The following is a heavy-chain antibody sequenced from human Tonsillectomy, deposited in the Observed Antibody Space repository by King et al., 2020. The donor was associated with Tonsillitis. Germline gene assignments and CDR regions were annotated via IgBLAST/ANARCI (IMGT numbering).Heavy chain of an antibody. CDR3: VRLHYGDHGWRDGFDS. Sequence: VQLQQWGAGLLKPSETLSLTCAVYGGSFSGYYWSWIRQPPGRGLEWIGEINHSGTSNYNPSLKSRVTMSMYTSNTSKGQFSLTLTSVTAADTAVYYCVRLHYGDHGWRDGFDSWGQGTMVTVSS. CDR1: GGSFSGYY. CDR2: INHSGTS. J-gene: IGHJ3*02. V-gene: IGHV4-34*01. D-gene: IGHD4-17*01.